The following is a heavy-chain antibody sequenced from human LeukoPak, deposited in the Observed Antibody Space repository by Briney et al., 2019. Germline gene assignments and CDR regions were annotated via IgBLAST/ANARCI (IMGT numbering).Heavy chain of an antibody. Sequence: GGSLRLSCAASGFTFSSYGMHWVRQAPGKGLEWVSFIRYDGSNKYYADSVKGRFTISRDNSKNTLYLQMSSLRAEDTAVYYCAKDERIAAAGMFDYWGQGTLVTVSS. V-gene: IGHV3-30*02. CDR1: GFTFSSYG. CDR2: IRYDGSNK. D-gene: IGHD6-13*01. CDR3: AKDERIAAAGMFDY. J-gene: IGHJ4*02.